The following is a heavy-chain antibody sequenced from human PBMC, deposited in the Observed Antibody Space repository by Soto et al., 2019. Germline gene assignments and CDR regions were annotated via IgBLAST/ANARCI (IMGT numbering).Heavy chain of an antibody. V-gene: IGHV1-69*06. D-gene: IGHD3-10*01. Sequence: QVQLVQYGAEVKKPGSSVKVSCKASGGTFSSLAISLVRQAPGQGLEWMGGLVPVFGTANYAQKFQDRVTITADKSTSTSYMELSSLRSEDTAVYYCARSPGVFDYWGQGTLVTVSS. CDR2: LVPVFGTA. CDR1: GGTFSSLA. J-gene: IGHJ4*02. CDR3: ARSPGVFDY.